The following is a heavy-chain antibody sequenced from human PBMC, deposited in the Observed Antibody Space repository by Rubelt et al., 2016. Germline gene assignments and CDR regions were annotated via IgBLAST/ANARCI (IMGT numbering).Heavy chain of an antibody. V-gene: IGHV1-18*01. CDR2: ISAYNGNT. D-gene: IGHD3-10*01. CDR3: ARDPLPVRGVIMTPTH. CDR1: GYTFTSYG. Sequence: QVQLVQSGAEVKKPGASVKVSCKASGYTFTSYGISWVRQAPGQGLEWMGWISAYNGNTNYAQKLQGRVTMTTDTSTRTAYRELRSLRSDDTAVYYCARDPLPVRGVIMTPTHWGQGTLVTVSS. J-gene: IGHJ4*02.